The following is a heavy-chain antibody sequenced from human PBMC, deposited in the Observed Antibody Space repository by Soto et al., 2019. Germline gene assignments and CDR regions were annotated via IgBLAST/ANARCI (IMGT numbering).Heavy chain of an antibody. CDR2: IGTAGDT. J-gene: IGHJ6*04. CDR3: ASGGYEGTPYYYSVTAV. Sequence: TGKGLEWVSAIGTAGDTYYPGSVKGRFTISRENAKNYLYLQMNSLRAEDTAVYYCASGGYEGTPYYYSVTAVRRKGTTVPVSS. D-gene: IGHD1-1*01. V-gene: IGHV3-13*01.